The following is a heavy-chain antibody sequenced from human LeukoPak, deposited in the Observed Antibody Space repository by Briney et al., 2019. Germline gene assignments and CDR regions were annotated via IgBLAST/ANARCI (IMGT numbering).Heavy chain of an antibody. D-gene: IGHD6-13*01. Sequence: QTGGSLRLSCPASGFTFSSYWMHWVRQAPGKGLVWVSRINSDGSSTSHADSVKGRFTISRDNAKNTLYLQMNSLRAEDTAVYYCARGGLSSRPFDYWGQGTLVTVSS. J-gene: IGHJ4*02. CDR2: INSDGSST. CDR1: GFTFSSYW. CDR3: ARGGLSSRPFDY. V-gene: IGHV3-74*01.